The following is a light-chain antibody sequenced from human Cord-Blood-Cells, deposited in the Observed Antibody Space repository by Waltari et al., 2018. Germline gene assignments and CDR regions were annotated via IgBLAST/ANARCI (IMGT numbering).Light chain of an antibody. CDR3: QQYYSTPLT. Sequence: DIVMTQSPDSLAVSLGERATINCKSSQSVLYSSNNNNDLAWYQQKPGQPPKLLIYWASARESGVPDRFSCSGSGTDFTLTISSLQAEDVAVYYCQQYYSTPLTFGGGTKVEIK. CDR1: QSVLYSSNNNND. V-gene: IGKV4-1*01. CDR2: WAS. J-gene: IGKJ4*01.